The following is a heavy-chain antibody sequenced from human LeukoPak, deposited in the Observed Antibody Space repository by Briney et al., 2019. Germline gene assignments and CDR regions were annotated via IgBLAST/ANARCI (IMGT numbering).Heavy chain of an antibody. Sequence: GGSLRLSCAASGFTFSSYSMNWVRRAPGKGLEWVSSISSSSSYIYYADSVKGRFTISRDNAKNSLYLQMNSLRAEDTAVYYCASLPITMIVVSDAFDIWGQGTMVTVSS. CDR1: GFTFSSYS. CDR2: ISSSSSYI. J-gene: IGHJ3*02. CDR3: ASLPITMIVVSDAFDI. D-gene: IGHD3-22*01. V-gene: IGHV3-21*01.